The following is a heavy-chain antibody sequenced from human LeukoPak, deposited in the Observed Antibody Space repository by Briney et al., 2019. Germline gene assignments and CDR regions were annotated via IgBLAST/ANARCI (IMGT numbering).Heavy chain of an antibody. CDR1: GGSVSSSSYY. J-gene: IGHJ4*02. CDR2: MSHSGTS. V-gene: IGHV4-39*01. CDR3: LRSHGAY. D-gene: IGHD4-17*01. Sequence: SETLSLTYTVSGGSVSSSSYYWGWVRQPPGKGLEWIGLMSHSGTSAYNPSLEGRLTISVDTSKNQFSLRLTSVTAADTAVYYCLRSHGAYWGEGTLVTVSS.